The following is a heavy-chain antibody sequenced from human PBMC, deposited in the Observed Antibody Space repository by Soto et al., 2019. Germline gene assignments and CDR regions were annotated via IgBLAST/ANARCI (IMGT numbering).Heavy chain of an antibody. CDR2: IYYSGST. J-gene: IGHJ3*02. CDR3: ARGTTVVTHDALDI. D-gene: IGHD4-17*01. Sequence: SETLSLTCAVYGGSFSGYYWSWIRQPPGKGLEWIGYIYYSGSTNYNPSLKSRVTISVDTSKNQFSLKLSSVTAADTAVYYCARGTTVVTHDALDIWGQGTMVTVSS. CDR1: GGSFSGYY. V-gene: IGHV4-59*01.